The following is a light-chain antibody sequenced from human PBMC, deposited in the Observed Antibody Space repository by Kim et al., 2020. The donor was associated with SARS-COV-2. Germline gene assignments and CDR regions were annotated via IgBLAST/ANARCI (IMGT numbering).Light chain of an antibody. CDR3: QQYYSLPPT. Sequence: SATVNCKSSQSVLYNSKNKNYLAWYQQKPGQPPKLLIYWASAREPGVPDRFSGSGSGTDFTLTISSLQAEDVAVYYCQQYYSLPPTFGQGTKLEI. CDR2: WAS. CDR1: QSVLYNSKNKNY. V-gene: IGKV4-1*01. J-gene: IGKJ2*01.